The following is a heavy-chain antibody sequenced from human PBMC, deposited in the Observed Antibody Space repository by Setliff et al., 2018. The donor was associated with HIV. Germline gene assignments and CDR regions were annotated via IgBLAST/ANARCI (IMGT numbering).Heavy chain of an antibody. V-gene: IGHV1-18*01. CDR1: GYTFTSYG. Sequence: ASVKVSCKASGYTFTSYGSSWVRQAPGQGLEWMGWISAYNGNTNFAQKLHGRVTMTTDSSTSTAYMGLRSLRSDAPAVYYYARDDVVVPAAMVDYYYYSMDVWGQVTTVTVSS. J-gene: IGHJ6*02. D-gene: IGHD2-2*01. CDR2: ISAYNGNT. CDR3: ARDDVVVPAAMVDYYYYSMDV.